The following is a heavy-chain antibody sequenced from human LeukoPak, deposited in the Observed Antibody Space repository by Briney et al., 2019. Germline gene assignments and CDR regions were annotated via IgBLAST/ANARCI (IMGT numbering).Heavy chain of an antibody. J-gene: IGHJ4*02. CDR3: ARGAVSGSSFDY. Sequence: SETLSLTCAVYGGSFSGYYWSWIRQPPGKGLEWIGEINHSGSTNYNPSLKSRVTISVDTSKIQFSLKLSSVTAADTAVYYCARGAVSGSSFDYWGQGTLVTVSS. V-gene: IGHV4-34*01. CDR2: INHSGST. D-gene: IGHD1-26*01. CDR1: GGSFSGYY.